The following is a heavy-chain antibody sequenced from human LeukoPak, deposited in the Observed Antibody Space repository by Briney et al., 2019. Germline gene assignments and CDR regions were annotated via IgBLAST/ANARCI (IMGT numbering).Heavy chain of an antibody. CDR3: ASYIVGPTLDN. J-gene: IGHJ4*02. CDR1: GGSISSSSYY. D-gene: IGHD1-26*01. V-gene: IGHV3-48*03. Sequence: LSLTCTVSGGSISSSSYYWGWVRQAPGKGLEWVSYISGSGSTKYYADSVKGRFTISRDNAKTSLDLQMNSLRAEDTAVYYCASYIVGPTLDNWGQGTLVIVSS. CDR2: ISGSGSTK.